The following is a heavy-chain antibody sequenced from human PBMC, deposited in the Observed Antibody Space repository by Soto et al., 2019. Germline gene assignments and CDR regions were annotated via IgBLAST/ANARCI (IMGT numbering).Heavy chain of an antibody. CDR3: AQVAGIAVAGYYYYYMDV. D-gene: IGHD6-19*01. CDR2: ISSSSSYI. V-gene: IGHV3-21*01. J-gene: IGHJ6*03. Sequence: PGGSLRLSCAASGFTFSSYSMNWVRQAPGKGLEWVSSISSSSSYIYYADSVKGRFTISRDNAKNSLYLQMNSLRAEDTAVYYCAQVAGIAVAGYYYYYMDVWGKGTTVTVSS. CDR1: GFTFSSYS.